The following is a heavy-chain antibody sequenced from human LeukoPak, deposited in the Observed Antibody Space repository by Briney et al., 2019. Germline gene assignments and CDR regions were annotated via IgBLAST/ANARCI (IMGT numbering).Heavy chain of an antibody. J-gene: IGHJ3*02. CDR2: IKQDGSEK. CDR1: GFTFSSYW. V-gene: IGHV3-7*01. CDR3: ARDVITMIVKDAFDI. Sequence: PGGSLRLSCAASGFTFSSYWMSWVRQAPGKGLEWVANIKQDGSEKYYVDSVKGRFTISRDNAKNSLYLQMNSLRAEDTAVYYCARDVITMIVKDAFDIWGQGTMVTVSS. D-gene: IGHD3-22*01.